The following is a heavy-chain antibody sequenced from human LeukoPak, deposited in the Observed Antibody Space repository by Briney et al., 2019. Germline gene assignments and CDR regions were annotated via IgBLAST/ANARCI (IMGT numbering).Heavy chain of an antibody. D-gene: IGHD4-17*01. J-gene: IGHJ3*02. CDR1: GFTFSSYG. CDR2: IRYDGSNK. Sequence: GGSLRLSCAASGFTFSSYGMHWVRQAPGKGLEWVAFIRYDGSNKYYADSVKGRFTISRDNSKNTLYLQMNSLRAEDTAVYYCARAYGDPGSYAFDIWGQGTMVTVSS. CDR3: ARAYGDPGSYAFDI. V-gene: IGHV3-30*02.